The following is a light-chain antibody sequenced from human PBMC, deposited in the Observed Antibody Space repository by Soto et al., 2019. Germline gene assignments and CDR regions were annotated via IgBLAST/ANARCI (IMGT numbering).Light chain of an antibody. V-gene: IGLV2-14*01. J-gene: IGLJ2*01. Sequence: QSALTQPASVSGSPGQSITISCTGTSSDVGAFNYVSWYHQHPGKAPKLLIYDVSYRPSGVSNRFSGSKSGNTASLTISGLQAEDEADYYCTSYTSDSTLIFGGGPKVTVL. CDR2: DVS. CDR1: SSDVGAFNY. CDR3: TSYTSDSTLI.